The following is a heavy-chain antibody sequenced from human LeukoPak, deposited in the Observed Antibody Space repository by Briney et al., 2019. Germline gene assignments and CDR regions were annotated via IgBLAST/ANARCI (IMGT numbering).Heavy chain of an antibody. J-gene: IGHJ4*02. V-gene: IGHV3-30*18. Sequence: GGSLRLSCAASGFTFSSYGMHWVRQAPGKGLEWVAVISYDGSNKYYADSVKGRFTISRDNSKNTLYLQMNSLRAEDTAVYYCAKDLVVPAAMDFDYWGQGTLVTVSS. CDR1: GFTFSSYG. CDR2: ISYDGSNK. CDR3: AKDLVVPAAMDFDY. D-gene: IGHD2-2*01.